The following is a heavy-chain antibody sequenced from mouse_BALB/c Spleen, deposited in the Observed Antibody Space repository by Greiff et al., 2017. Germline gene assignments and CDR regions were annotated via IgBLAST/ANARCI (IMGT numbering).Heavy chain of an antibody. D-gene: IGHD2-12*01. CDR3: ARYGSYVSAMDY. CDR2: IRKKANSYTT. V-gene: IGHV7-3*02. Sequence: EVKLMESGGGLVQPGGSLRLSCAPSGFTFTDYYMSWVRQPPGKALEWLGFIRKKANSYTTEYSASVKGRLTISRDNSQSILYLQMNTLRAEDSATYYSARYGSYVSAMDYWGQGTTVTVSS. J-gene: IGHJ4*01. CDR1: GFTFTDYY.